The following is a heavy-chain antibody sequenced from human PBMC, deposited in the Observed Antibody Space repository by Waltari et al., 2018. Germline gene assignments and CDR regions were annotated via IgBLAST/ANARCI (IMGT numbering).Heavy chain of an antibody. CDR1: GGSFSGYY. Sequence: QVQLQQWGAGLLKPSETLSLTCAVYGGSFSGYYWRWIRQPPGKGLEWIGEITHSGSTNYNPSLKSRVTISVDTSKNQFSLKLSSVTAADTAVYYCARGLAAAGTSRGHFDYWGQGTLVTVSS. D-gene: IGHD6-13*01. J-gene: IGHJ4*02. CDR2: ITHSGST. V-gene: IGHV4-34*01. CDR3: ARGLAAAGTSRGHFDY.